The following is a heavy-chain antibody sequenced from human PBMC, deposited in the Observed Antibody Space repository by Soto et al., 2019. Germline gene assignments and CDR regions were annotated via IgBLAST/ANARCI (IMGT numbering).Heavy chain of an antibody. CDR1: GFTFSSYA. J-gene: IGHJ3*02. D-gene: IGHD3-22*01. Sequence: GGSLRLSCAASGFTFSSYAMSWVRQAPGKALEWVSAISGSGGSTYYADSVKGRFTISRDNSKNTLYLQMNSLRAEDTAVYYCAKDRLDYDRPPDAFDIWGQGTMVTVSS. CDR3: AKDRLDYDRPPDAFDI. CDR2: ISGSGGST. V-gene: IGHV3-23*01.